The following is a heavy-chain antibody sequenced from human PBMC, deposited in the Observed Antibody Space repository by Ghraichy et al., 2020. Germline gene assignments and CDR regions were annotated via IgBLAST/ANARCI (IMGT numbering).Heavy chain of an antibody. J-gene: IGHJ4*02. Sequence: GGSLRLSCAVSGITVGNNYFIWVRQTPGKGLEWVSHIFSHGETGYADSAKGRFIISRDNSKNTVYLQMSSLRADDTAGYYCARGNNGPKGDYLGQGTLVTASS. CDR3: ARGNNGPKGDY. D-gene: IGHD1/OR15-1a*01. CDR1: GITVGNNY. CDR2: IFSHGET. V-gene: IGHV3-66*01.